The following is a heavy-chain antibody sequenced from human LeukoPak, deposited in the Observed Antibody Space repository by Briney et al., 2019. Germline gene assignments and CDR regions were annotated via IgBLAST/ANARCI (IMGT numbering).Heavy chain of an antibody. D-gene: IGHD1-26*01. J-gene: IGHJ4*02. Sequence: SETLSLTCAVYGGSFSGYYWSWIRQPPGKGLEWIGEINHSGSTNYNPSLKSRVTISVDTSKNQFSLKLSSVTAADTAVYYCARGSLPPRIVGATHLIYWGQGTLVAVSS. CDR1: GGSFSGYY. CDR2: INHSGST. V-gene: IGHV4-34*01. CDR3: ARGSLPPRIVGATHLIY.